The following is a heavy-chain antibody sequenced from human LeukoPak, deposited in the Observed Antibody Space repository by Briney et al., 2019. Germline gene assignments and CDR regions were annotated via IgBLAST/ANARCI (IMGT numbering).Heavy chain of an antibody. Sequence: PGGSLRLSCAASGFTFDDYAMHWVRQAPGKGLEWVSGISWNSGSIGYADSVKGRFTISRDNSKNTLYLQMNSLRTDDTAVYYCARVQWELLYPDYWGQGTLVTVSS. CDR1: GFTFDDYA. J-gene: IGHJ4*02. V-gene: IGHV3-9*01. CDR2: ISWNSGSI. CDR3: ARVQWELLYPDY. D-gene: IGHD1-26*01.